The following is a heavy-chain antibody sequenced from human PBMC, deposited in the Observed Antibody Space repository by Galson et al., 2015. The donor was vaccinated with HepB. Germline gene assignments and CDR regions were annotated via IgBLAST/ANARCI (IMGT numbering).Heavy chain of an antibody. D-gene: IGHD5-18*01. CDR2: ISTTGTTI. CDR3: VRVAVDTTIFRGYWYFDL. Sequence: SLRLSCAASGFTFSSYTINWVRQAPGKKMEWVSYISTTGTTIYYADSVKGRFTISRDNAENSAFLQMDSLRDEDTAVYYCVRVAVDTTIFRGYWYFDLWGRGTLVTVSS. CDR1: GFTFSSYT. J-gene: IGHJ2*01. V-gene: IGHV3-48*02.